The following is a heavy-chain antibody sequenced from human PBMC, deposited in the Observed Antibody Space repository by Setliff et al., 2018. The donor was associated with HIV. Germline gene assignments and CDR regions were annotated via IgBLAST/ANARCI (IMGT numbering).Heavy chain of an antibody. J-gene: IGHJ4*02. CDR2: VSPGGGTT. CDR1: GFTFSSYA. V-gene: IGHV3-23*01. Sequence: GGSLRLSCPASGFTFSSYAMTWVRQAPGKGLEWVSSVSPGGGTTYYADSVKGRFTISRDNSKNTLYLQMNSLRAEDTAVYYCAKDHKGYYYDSSGYHYEGVDYWGQGTLVTVSS. D-gene: IGHD3-22*01. CDR3: AKDHKGYYYDSSGYHYEGVDY.